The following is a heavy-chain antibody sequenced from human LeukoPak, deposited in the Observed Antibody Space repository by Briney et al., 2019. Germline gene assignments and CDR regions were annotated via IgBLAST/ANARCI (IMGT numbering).Heavy chain of an antibody. CDR1: GVSINSHY. J-gene: IGHJ6*03. CDR2: IYDSGSA. CDR3: ARVLHNYYHLDV. V-gene: IGHV4-59*11. Sequence: SETLSLTCTVSGVSINSHYWSWIRQPPGEGLEWIGFIYDSGSANYKSSLESRVTMTLDTSKNQFSLKLNSVTAADTAVYYCARVLHNYYHLDVWGKGTTVTVSS. D-gene: IGHD3-3*01.